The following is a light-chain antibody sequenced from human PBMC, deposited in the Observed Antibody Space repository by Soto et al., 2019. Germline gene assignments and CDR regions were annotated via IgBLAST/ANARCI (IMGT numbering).Light chain of an antibody. CDR3: QQYNSYPWT. Sequence: DIQMTQSPSTLSASVGDRVTITCRASQSISTWVAWYQQKPGKAPKLLIYKASSLESGVPSRFSGSGSGTEFTLTISSLQPDDFATFYCQQYNSYPWTFGQGTQVEIK. V-gene: IGKV1-5*03. J-gene: IGKJ1*01. CDR1: QSISTW. CDR2: KAS.